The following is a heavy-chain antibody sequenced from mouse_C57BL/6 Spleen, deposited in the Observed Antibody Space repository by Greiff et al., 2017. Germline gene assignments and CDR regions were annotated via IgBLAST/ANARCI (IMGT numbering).Heavy chain of an antibody. Sequence: QVQLQQPGAELVKPGASVKMSCKASGYTFTSYWITWVKQRPGQGLEWIGDIYPGSGSTNYNEKFKSKATLTVDTSSSTAYMQLSSLTSEDSAVYYCARVHYDYDADGCDYWGQGTTLTVSS. D-gene: IGHD2-4*01. CDR2: IYPGSGST. CDR3: ARVHYDYDADGCDY. V-gene: IGHV1-55*01. CDR1: GYTFTSYW. J-gene: IGHJ2*01.